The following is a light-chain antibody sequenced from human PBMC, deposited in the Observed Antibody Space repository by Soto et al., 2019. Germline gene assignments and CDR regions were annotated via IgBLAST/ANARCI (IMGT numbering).Light chain of an antibody. CDR2: AAS. CDR3: HQYNNWPLT. Sequence: ETVMTQSPVTLSVSPGDTATLSCRASQRVSSHLAWYQQKPGQAPRLLIYAASTRATGIPVRFSGSGSETEFTLTIRSLQPEDFALYYCHQYNNWPLTFGQGTKVDIK. V-gene: IGKV3-15*01. J-gene: IGKJ1*01. CDR1: QRVSSH.